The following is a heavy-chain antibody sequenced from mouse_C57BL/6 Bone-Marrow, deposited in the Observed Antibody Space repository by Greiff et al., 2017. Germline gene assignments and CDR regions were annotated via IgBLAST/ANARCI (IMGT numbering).Heavy chain of an antibody. V-gene: IGHV1-64*01. CDR3: FITGAMGY. J-gene: IGHJ4*01. D-gene: IGHD1-1*01. Sequence: QVQLQQPGAELVKPGASVKLSCKASGYTFTSYWMHWVKQRPGQGLEWIGMIHPNSGSTNYHEKFKSKATLTVDKSSSTAYMQLSSRASEDSAVYYCFITGAMGYWGQRTSVNVSS. CDR2: IHPNSGST. CDR1: GYTFTSYW.